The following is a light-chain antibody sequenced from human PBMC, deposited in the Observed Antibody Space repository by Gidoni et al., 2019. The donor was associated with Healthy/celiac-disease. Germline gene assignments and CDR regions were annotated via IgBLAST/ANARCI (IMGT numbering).Light chain of an antibody. J-gene: IGKJ1*01. CDR1: QSISSY. CDR3: QQSYSTSRT. CDR2: AAS. V-gene: IGKV1-39*01. Sequence: DIQMTQSPSSLSASVGDRVTITCRASQSISSYLNWYQQKPGKAPQLLIYAASSLQSGVPSRFSGSGSGTDFTLTISSLQPEDFATYYCQQSYSTSRTFXXXTKVEIK.